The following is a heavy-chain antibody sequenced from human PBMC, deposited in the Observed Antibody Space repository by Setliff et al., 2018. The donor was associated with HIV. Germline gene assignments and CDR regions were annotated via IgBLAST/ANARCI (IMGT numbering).Heavy chain of an antibody. CDR3: ARGPALWFDP. Sequence: GGSLRLSCAASGFTVSSYYMAWVRQAPGKGLEWVSTIYSDGSTYHADSVKGRFTLSRDTSKNTLSLQMNTLRPEDTAVYYCARGPALWFDPWGQGTLVTVSS. V-gene: IGHV3-66*02. CDR1: GFTVSSYY. J-gene: IGHJ5*02. CDR2: IYSDGST.